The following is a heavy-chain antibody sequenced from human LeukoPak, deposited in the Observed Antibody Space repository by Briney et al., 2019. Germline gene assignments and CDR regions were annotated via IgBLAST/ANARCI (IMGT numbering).Heavy chain of an antibody. J-gene: IGHJ6*04. V-gene: IGHV4-34*01. Sequence: SETLSLTCAVYGGSFSGYYWSWIRQPPGKGLEWIGEINHSGSTNYNPSLKSRVTISVDTSKYQFSLKLSSVTAADTAVYYCARAGAVVVAAKHYYYGMDVWGKGTTVTVSS. CDR2: INHSGST. CDR3: ARAGAVVVAAKHYYYGMDV. D-gene: IGHD2-15*01. CDR1: GGSFSGYY.